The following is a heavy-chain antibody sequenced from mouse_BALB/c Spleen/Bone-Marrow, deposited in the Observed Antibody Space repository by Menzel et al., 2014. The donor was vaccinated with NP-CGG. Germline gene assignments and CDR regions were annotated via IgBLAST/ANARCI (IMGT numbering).Heavy chain of an antibody. CDR3: TRETTVVADFDY. Sequence: EVKLQESGPDLVKPSQSLSLTCTVTGYSITSGHGWHWIRQFPGNRLQWMGYIHFSGYTDYNPSLKSRISITRDTSKNQFFLQLXXXXXXXXXXXYCTRETTVVADFDYWGQGTTL. CDR2: IHFSGYT. V-gene: IGHV3-1*02. J-gene: IGHJ2*01. D-gene: IGHD1-1*01. CDR1: GYSITSGHG.